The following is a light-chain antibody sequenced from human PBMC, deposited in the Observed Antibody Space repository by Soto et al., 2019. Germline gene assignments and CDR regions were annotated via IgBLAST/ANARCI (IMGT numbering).Light chain of an antibody. J-gene: IGLJ1*01. CDR2: EVS. CDR1: SSDVGGYNY. CDR3: SSYTSSSTYV. V-gene: IGLV2-14*01. Sequence: QSALTQPASVSGSPGQSITISCTGTSSDVGGYNYVSWYQHHPGKAPKLMIYEVSNRPSGVSNRFSGSKSGNTASLTISGLQAEDEADYYCSSYTSSSTYVFGTGTKDT.